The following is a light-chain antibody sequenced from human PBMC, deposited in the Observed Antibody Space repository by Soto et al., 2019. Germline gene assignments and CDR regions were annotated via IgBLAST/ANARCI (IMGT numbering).Light chain of an antibody. V-gene: IGKV3-15*01. CDR3: QQYNNWPPWT. J-gene: IGKJ1*01. CDR2: GAS. CDR1: QSVGSK. Sequence: EIVMTQSPTTLSVSAGERATLSCRTSQSVGSKLAWYQQKPGQAPRLLIYGASTRAAGIPDRFSGSGSGTEFTLTISSLQSEDFAVYYCQQYNNWPPWTFGQGTKVEIK.